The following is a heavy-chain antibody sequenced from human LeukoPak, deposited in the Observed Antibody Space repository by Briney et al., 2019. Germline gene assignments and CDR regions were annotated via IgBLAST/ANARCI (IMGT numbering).Heavy chain of an antibody. Sequence: GRSLRLSCAASGFNFRSYEMNWVRQAPGKGLEWVSYISNTDETRTYADSVKGRFTISRDNAKNSLYLQMNSLRAEDTALYYCAKDSGIMFRNFDYWGQGTLVTVSS. CDR2: ISNTDETR. CDR3: AKDSGIMFRNFDY. CDR1: GFNFRSYE. D-gene: IGHD1-26*01. J-gene: IGHJ4*02. V-gene: IGHV3-48*03.